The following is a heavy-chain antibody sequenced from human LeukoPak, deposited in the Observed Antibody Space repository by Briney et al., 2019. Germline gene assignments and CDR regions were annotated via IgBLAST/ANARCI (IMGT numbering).Heavy chain of an antibody. CDR3: ARGGGRYSVDY. Sequence: ALVKVSCKASGYTFIDYYMHWVRQAPGQGLEWIGWISPNSGGTKYVQKFQGRVTMTRDTSITTVYMELSGLSFDDTAVYYCARGGGRYSVDYWGQGTLVIVSS. J-gene: IGHJ4*02. V-gene: IGHV1-2*02. CDR2: ISPNSGGT. CDR1: GYTFIDYY. D-gene: IGHD1-26*01.